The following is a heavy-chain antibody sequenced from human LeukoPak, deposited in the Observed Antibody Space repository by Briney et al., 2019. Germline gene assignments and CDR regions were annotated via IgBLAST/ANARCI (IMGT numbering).Heavy chain of an antibody. D-gene: IGHD2-2*01. CDR3: ARRFCSSTSCYFRWWFDP. J-gene: IGHJ5*02. V-gene: IGHV4-39*07. CDR2: IYYSGST. Sequence: SETLSLTCTVSGGSISSSSYYWGWIRQPPGKGLEWIGSIYYSGSTYYNPSLKSRVTISVDTSKNQFSLKLSSVTAADTAVYYCARRFCSSTSCYFRWWFDPWGQGTLVTVSS. CDR1: GGSISSSSYY.